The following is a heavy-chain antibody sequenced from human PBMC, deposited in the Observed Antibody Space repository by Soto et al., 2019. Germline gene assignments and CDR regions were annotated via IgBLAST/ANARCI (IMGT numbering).Heavy chain of an antibody. Sequence: QVQLVQSGAEVKKPGASVKVSCKASGYTFTGYYMHWVRQAPGQGLEWMGWINPNSGGTNYAQKFQGRVTMTRDTSISTAYMELSRLRSDDTAVYYCARDRPAEIDSYGDYAPAFDIWGQGTMVTVSS. D-gene: IGHD4-17*01. CDR1: GYTFTGYY. V-gene: IGHV1-2*02. CDR3: ARDRPAEIDSYGDYAPAFDI. J-gene: IGHJ3*02. CDR2: INPNSGGT.